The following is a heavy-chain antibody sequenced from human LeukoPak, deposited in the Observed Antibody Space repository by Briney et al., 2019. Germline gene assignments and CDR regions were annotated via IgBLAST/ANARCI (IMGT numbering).Heavy chain of an antibody. CDR2: TRPSSGRT. D-gene: IGHD1-14*01. V-gene: IGHV1-46*01. CDR1: GYTFTNYY. J-gene: IGHJ4*02. Sequence: ASVKVSCKTSGYTFTNYYMHWVRQAPGQGPEWMGITRPSSGRTSYPQKFRGRVTMTWDMSTSTFYMELSSLTSDDTAVYYCAREGPETYNFDFWGQGTLVTVSS. CDR3: AREGPETYNFDF.